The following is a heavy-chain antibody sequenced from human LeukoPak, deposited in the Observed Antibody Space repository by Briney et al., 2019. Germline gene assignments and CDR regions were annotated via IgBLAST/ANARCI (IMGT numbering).Heavy chain of an antibody. D-gene: IGHD4-17*01. CDR2: ISSSSSYI. CDR3: AREYRYGEHDAFDI. CDR1: GFTFSSYS. V-gene: IGHV3-21*01. J-gene: IGHJ3*02. Sequence: GGSLRLSCAASGFTFSSYSMNWVRQAPGKGLEWVSSISSSSSYIYYADSVKGRFTISRDNAKNSLYLQMNSLRAQNTAVYYCAREYRYGEHDAFDIWGQGTMVTVSS.